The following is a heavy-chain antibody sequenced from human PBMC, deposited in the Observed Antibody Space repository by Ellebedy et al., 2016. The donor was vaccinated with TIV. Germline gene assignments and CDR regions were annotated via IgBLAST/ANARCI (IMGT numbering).Heavy chain of an antibody. J-gene: IGHJ4*02. CDR3: ARQEYCSNGVCYFDY. D-gene: IGHD2-8*01. CDR2: IYPGDSDL. CDR1: GYSFTSYW. Sequence: KVSCKGSGYSFTSYWIGWVRQMPGKGLEWVAIIYPGDSDLRYSPSFQGQVTISADKSISTAFLQWSSLKASDTAMFYCARQEYCSNGVCYFDYWGQGTLVTVSS. V-gene: IGHV5-51*01.